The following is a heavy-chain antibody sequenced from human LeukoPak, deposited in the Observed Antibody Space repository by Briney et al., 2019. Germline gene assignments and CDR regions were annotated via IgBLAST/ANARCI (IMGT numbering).Heavy chain of an antibody. CDR2: ISSSSNTI. CDR3: ARSRDKNTYGYAF. Sequence: GGSLRLSCAASGFTFSNSAMNWVRQAPGKGLEWVSYISSSSNTIYYADSGKGRFTISRDNAKNSLYLQMNNLRAEDSAIYYCARSRDKNTYGYAFWGQGTLVTVSS. J-gene: IGHJ4*02. CDR1: GFTFSNSA. V-gene: IGHV3-48*01. D-gene: IGHD5-18*01.